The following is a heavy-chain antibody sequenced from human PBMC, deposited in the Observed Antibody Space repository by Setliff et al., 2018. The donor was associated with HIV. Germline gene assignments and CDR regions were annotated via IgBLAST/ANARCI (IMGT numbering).Heavy chain of an antibody. V-gene: IGHV4-61*08. CDR2: IYHSGST. J-gene: IGHJ4*02. CDR1: GGSISSGGYY. D-gene: IGHD5-18*01. Sequence: PSETLSLTCTVSGGSISSGGYYWGWIRQTPGKELEWIGNIYHSGSTNYNPSLKSRVTISVDTSKNQFSLKLSSVTAADTAVYYCARGQGRFSFGAQLGYYFDYWGQGTLVTVSS. CDR3: ARGQGRFSFGAQLGYYFDY.